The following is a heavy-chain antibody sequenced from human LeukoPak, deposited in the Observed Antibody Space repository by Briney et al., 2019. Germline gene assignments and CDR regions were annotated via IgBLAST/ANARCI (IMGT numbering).Heavy chain of an antibody. CDR3: ARDRDTAMVTGFDY. Sequence: SETLSLTCTVSGGSISSYYWSWIRPPAGKGLEWIGRIYTSGSTNYNPSLKSRVTMSVDTSKNQFSLKLSSVTAADTAVYYCARDRDTAMVTGFDYWGQGTLVTVSS. CDR1: GGSISSYY. V-gene: IGHV4-4*07. CDR2: IYTSGST. D-gene: IGHD5-18*01. J-gene: IGHJ4*02.